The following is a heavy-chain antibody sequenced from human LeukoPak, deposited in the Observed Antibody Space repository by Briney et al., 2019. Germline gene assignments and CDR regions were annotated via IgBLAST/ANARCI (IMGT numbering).Heavy chain of an antibody. CDR3: ARTLLPATVGAFDI. Sequence: SQTLSLTCTVSGGSISSGTYYWSWIRQPAEKGLEWIGRISPSGITNYNPSLKSRITISVDTSKNQFSLQLTSVTAADTAVYFCARTLLPATVGAFDIWGQGTAVTVSS. D-gene: IGHD2-2*01. CDR1: GGSISSGTYY. CDR2: ISPSGIT. J-gene: IGHJ3*02. V-gene: IGHV4-61*02.